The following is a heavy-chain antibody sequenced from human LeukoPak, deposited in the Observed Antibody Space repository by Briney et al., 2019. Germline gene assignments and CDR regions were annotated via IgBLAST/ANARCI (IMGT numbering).Heavy chain of an antibody. J-gene: IGHJ4*02. D-gene: IGHD3-3*01. V-gene: IGHV3-33*01. CDR1: GFTFSSYG. CDR3: ARAGRFLEWLASGFFDY. Sequence: PGGSLRLSCAASGFTFSSYGMHWVRQAPGKGLEWVAVIWYDGSNKYYADSVKGRFTISRDNSKNTLYLQMNSLRAEDTAVYYCARAGRFLEWLASGFFDYWGQGTLVTVSS. CDR2: IWYDGSNK.